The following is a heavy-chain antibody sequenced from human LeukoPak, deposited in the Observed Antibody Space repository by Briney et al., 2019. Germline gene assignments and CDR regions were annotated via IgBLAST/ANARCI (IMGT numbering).Heavy chain of an antibody. D-gene: IGHD3-3*01. CDR2: ISGSGDTT. V-gene: IGHV3-23*01. J-gene: IGHJ4*02. CDR1: GFTFSSYA. Sequence: GGSLRLSCAASGFTFSSYAMNWVRQVPGKGLEWVSVISGSGDTTYYTDSVKGRFTISRNNSKNTLYLQMNSLRAEDTAVYYCSKEGLRLLSYFYYWGQGTLVTVSS. CDR3: SKEGLRLLSYFYY.